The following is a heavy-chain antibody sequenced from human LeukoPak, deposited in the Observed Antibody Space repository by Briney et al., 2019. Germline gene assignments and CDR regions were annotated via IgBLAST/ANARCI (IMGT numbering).Heavy chain of an antibody. Sequence: GGSLRLSCSASGYTLSSYWMHWVRQAPSKGLVWVSRINSDGSSTSYADSVKGRFTISRDNAKNTLYLEMNSLRVEDTAFYYCVRLMSMGSTGNYYYGMDVWGQGTTVTVSS. CDR1: GYTLSSYW. CDR3: VRLMSMGSTGNYYYGMDV. V-gene: IGHV3-74*01. CDR2: INSDGSST. D-gene: IGHD1-1*01. J-gene: IGHJ6*02.